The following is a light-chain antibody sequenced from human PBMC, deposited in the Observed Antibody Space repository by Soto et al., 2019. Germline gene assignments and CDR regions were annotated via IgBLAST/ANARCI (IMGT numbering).Light chain of an antibody. CDR1: QSVSSY. V-gene: IGKV3-11*01. Sequence: EIVLTQSPATLSLSPGERATRSCRASQSVSSYLAWYQQKPGQAPRLLIYDAFNRATGIPARFSGSGSGTDFTLTISSLEPEDFVVYYCQHRRNWPWTFGQGTKVEIK. J-gene: IGKJ1*01. CDR2: DAF. CDR3: QHRRNWPWT.